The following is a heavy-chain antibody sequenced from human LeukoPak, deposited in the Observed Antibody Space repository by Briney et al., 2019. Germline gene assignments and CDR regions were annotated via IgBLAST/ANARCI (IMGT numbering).Heavy chain of an antibody. V-gene: IGHV4-39*01. CDR3: ASGDCSGGSCYSRINDAFDI. Sequence: PSETLSLTCSVSGVSISNSGYYWGWIRQPPGKGLEWIGSIYYSGSTYYNPSLKSRLTISVDTSKSQVSLKLSSVTAADTAVYYCASGDCSGGSCYSRINDAFDIWGQGTMVTVAS. D-gene: IGHD2-15*01. J-gene: IGHJ3*02. CDR1: GVSISNSGYY. CDR2: IYYSGST.